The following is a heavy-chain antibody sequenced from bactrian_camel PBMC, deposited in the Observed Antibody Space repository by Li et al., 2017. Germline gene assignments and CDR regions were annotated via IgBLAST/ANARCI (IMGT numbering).Heavy chain of an antibody. D-gene: IGHD2*01. V-gene: IGHV3S61*01. CDR3: VVDPPPYCYTPNNY. J-gene: IGHJ4*01. Sequence: QVQLVESGGGSVQTGGSLTLSCAASGYTADHRFRANNYCLAWFRQTPGKRREGVAVLSVDGTTNYADSVKGRFTISRDRAKNMVYLQMNKLNPEDTAMYYCVVDPPPYCYTPNNYFGQGTQVTVS. CDR1: GYTADHRFRANNYC. CDR2: LSVDGTT.